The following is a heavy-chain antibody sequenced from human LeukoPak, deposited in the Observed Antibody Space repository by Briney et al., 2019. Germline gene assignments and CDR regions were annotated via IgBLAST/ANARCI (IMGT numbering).Heavy chain of an antibody. D-gene: IGHD3-10*01. V-gene: IGHV3-30*02. Sequence: QTGGSLRLSCAASGFTFNSYTMHWLRQAPGKGLEWVAFVSYDGTSKYYADSVRGRFTISRDDSKNTLYLQMNSLRAEDTAVYYCANEGNSYLKSDAFDVWGQGTMVTVSS. CDR3: ANEGNSYLKSDAFDV. J-gene: IGHJ3*01. CDR1: GFTFNSYT. CDR2: VSYDGTSK.